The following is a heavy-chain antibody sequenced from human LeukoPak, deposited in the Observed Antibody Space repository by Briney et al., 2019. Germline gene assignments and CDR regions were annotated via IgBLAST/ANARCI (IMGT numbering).Heavy chain of an antibody. D-gene: IGHD1-26*01. CDR1: GFTFSSYG. J-gene: IGHJ6*03. CDR3: AKARYSGSFHYYCYMDV. CDR2: ISYDGSNK. Sequence: GGSLRLSCAASGFTFSSYGMHWVRQAPGKGLEWVAVISYDGSNKYYADSVKGRFTISRDNSKNTLYLQMNSLRAEDTAVYYCAKARYSGSFHYYCYMDVWGKGTAVTVSS. V-gene: IGHV3-30*18.